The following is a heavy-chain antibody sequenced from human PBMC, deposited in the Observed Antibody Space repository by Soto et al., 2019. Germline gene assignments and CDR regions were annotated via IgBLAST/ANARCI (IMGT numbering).Heavy chain of an antibody. V-gene: IGHV1-69*13. J-gene: IGHJ5*02. D-gene: IGHD2-15*01. CDR1: GGTFSSYA. Sequence: SVKVSCKASGGTFSSYAISWVRQAPGQGLEWMGGIIPIFGTANYAQKFQGRVTITADESTSTAYMELSSLRSEDTAVYYCASGYCSGGSCRSRDWFDPWGQGTLVTVSS. CDR2: IIPIFGTA. CDR3: ASGYCSGGSCRSRDWFDP.